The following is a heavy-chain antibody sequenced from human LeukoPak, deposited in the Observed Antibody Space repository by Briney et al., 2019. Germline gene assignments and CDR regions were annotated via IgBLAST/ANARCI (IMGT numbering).Heavy chain of an antibody. CDR1: GFTFSSYW. CDR3: ARGSGDH. J-gene: IGHJ4*02. CDR2: IGTDGSST. D-gene: IGHD3-10*01. Sequence: GGSLRLSCAASGFTFSSYWMHWVRQVPGKGLVWVSRIGTDGSSTTYADYVKGRFSISRDNAKNSLYLQMNSLRGEDTAVYYCARGSGDHWGQGTLVTVSS. V-gene: IGHV3-74*01.